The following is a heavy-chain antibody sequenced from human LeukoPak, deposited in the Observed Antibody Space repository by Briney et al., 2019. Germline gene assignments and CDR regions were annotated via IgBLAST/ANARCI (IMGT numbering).Heavy chain of an antibody. Sequence: ASVTVSRKASGYTFTPYDINWVRQATGQGLEWMGWMNPNSGNTGYPQKFQGGVTMTRNTSMSTAYMELNSLRSEDTAVYYCARANYYGSGKKDLDYWGQGTLVTVSS. CDR1: GYTFTPYD. V-gene: IGHV1-8*01. CDR3: ARANYYGSGKKDLDY. J-gene: IGHJ4*02. D-gene: IGHD3-10*01. CDR2: MNPNSGNT.